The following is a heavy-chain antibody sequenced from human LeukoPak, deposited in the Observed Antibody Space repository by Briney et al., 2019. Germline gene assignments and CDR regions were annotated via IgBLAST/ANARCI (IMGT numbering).Heavy chain of an antibody. CDR3: AKSGYSSSWLSNWFDP. CDR1: GFPLDDYA. CDR2: ICWSSGSI. J-gene: IGHJ5*02. V-gene: IGHV3-9*01. D-gene: IGHD6-13*01. Sequence: GRSLRLSCSASGFPLDDYAMLWVRQAPGKGLEWVSCICWSSGSIGYADSVKGRVTISRDNAKNSLYLQMNSLRAEDTALYYCAKSGYSSSWLSNWFDPWGQGTLVTVSS.